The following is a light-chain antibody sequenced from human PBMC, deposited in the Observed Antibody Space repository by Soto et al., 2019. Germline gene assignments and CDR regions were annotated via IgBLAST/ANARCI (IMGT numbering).Light chain of an antibody. CDR3: QQYGSSPRT. CDR2: GAS. CDR1: QSISSY. V-gene: IGKV3-20*01. J-gene: IGKJ1*01. Sequence: EIVLTQSPGTLSLSLGERATLSCRASQSISSYLAWYQQKPGQAPRLLTHGASRRATGIPDRFSGSGSGTDFTLTISRLEPEDFAVYYCQQYGSSPRTFGQGTKVEIK.